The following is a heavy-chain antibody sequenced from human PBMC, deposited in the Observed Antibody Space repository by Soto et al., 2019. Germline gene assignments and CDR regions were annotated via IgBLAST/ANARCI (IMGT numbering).Heavy chain of an antibody. Sequence: GASVKVSCKASAGTFISYAISWLLQAPGQGLEWMGGIIPIFGTANYAQKFQGRVTITADESTSTAYMELSSLRSEDTAVYYCARDPGPGPWFDPWGQGTLVTAPQ. CDR3: ARDPGPGPWFDP. V-gene: IGHV1-69*13. J-gene: IGHJ5*02. CDR1: AGTFISYA. CDR2: IIPIFGTA.